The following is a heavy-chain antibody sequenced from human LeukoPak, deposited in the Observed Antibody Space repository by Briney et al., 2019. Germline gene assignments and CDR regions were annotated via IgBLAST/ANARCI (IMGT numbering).Heavy chain of an antibody. CDR1: GCTFTGYY. V-gene: IGHV1-18*04. CDR2: ISAYNGNT. J-gene: IGHJ4*02. CDR3: AREGAYSYGPRDFDY. Sequence: GASVKVSCKASGCTFTGYYMHWVRQAPGQGLEWMGWISAYNGNTNYAQKLQGRVTMTTDTSTSTAYMELRSLRSDDTAVYYCAREGAYSYGPRDFDYWGQGTLVTVSS. D-gene: IGHD5-18*01.